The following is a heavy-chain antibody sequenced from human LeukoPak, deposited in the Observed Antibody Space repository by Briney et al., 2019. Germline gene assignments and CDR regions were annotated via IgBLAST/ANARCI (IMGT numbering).Heavy chain of an antibody. CDR3: ARDPHRGGDYDY. CDR2: IKPDGSEK. J-gene: IGHJ4*02. Sequence: GRSLRLSCAASGFTFNNYWMNWVRQAPGKGLEWVADIKPDGSEKYYVDSVNGRFTISRDNAKNSLYLQMNSLRAEDTAVYYCARDPHRGGDYDYWGQGTLVTVSS. D-gene: IGHD4-17*01. CDR1: GFTFNNYW. V-gene: IGHV3-7*03.